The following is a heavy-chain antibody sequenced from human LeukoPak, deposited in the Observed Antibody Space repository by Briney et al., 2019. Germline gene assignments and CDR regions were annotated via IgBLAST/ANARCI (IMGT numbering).Heavy chain of an antibody. D-gene: IGHD6-13*01. CDR2: ISSNGGST. CDR3: VKPQTHIAAAGYFDY. CDR1: GFTFSSYA. Sequence: GGSLRPSCSASGFTFSSYAMHWVRQAPGKGLEYVSAISSNGGSTYYADSVKGRFTISRDNSKNTLYLQMSSLRAEDTAVYYCVKPQTHIAAAGYFDYWGQGTLVTVSS. V-gene: IGHV3-64D*09. J-gene: IGHJ4*02.